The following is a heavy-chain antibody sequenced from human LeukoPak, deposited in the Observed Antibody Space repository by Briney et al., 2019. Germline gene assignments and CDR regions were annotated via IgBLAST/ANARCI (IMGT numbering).Heavy chain of an antibody. J-gene: IGHJ6*02. CDR3: ARRPAGSYYYYGMDV. Sequence: GGSLRLSCAASGFTFSNYGMHWVRQAPGKGLEWVAIISYDGSNTYYADSVKGRFTISRDNSKNTLYLQMNSLRAEDTAVYYCARRPAGSYYYYGMDVWGQGTTVTVSS. V-gene: IGHV3-30*03. CDR2: ISYDGSNT. CDR1: GFTFSNYG. D-gene: IGHD6-25*01.